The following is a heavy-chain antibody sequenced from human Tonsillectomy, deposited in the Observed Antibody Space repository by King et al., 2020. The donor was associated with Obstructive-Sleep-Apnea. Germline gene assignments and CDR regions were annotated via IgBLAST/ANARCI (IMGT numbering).Heavy chain of an antibody. Sequence: VQLVESGGGLVQPGGSLRLSCAASGFTFSSYDMHWVRQATGNGLEWVSAIGTAGGTYYPGSVKGRFTISRENAKNSLYLQMNSLRAGDTAVYYCARERRGYGKDVWGQGTTVTVSS. V-gene: IGHV3-13*01. D-gene: IGHD3-10*01. CDR3: ARERRGYGKDV. CDR1: GFTFSSYD. J-gene: IGHJ6*02. CDR2: IGTAGGT.